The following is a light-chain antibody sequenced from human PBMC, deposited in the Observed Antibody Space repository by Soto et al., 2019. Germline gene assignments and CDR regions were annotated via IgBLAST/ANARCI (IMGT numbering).Light chain of an antibody. CDR1: SSDVAFYNY. V-gene: IGLV2-14*01. CDR2: DVS. CDR3: SSYTSSSTRV. Sequence: QSALTQPASVSGSPGQSITISCTGTSSDVAFYNYVSWYQQHPGKAPKLMIYDVSNRPSGVSNRFSGSKSGNTASLTISGLQAEDEADYYCSSYTSSSTRVFGGGTKLTVL. J-gene: IGLJ2*01.